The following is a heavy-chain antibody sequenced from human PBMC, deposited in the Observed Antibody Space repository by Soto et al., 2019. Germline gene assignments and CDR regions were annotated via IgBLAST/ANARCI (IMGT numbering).Heavy chain of an antibody. CDR1: GYTFTSTY. CDR3: ARGGGAHYRFDP. V-gene: IGHV1-18*01. Sequence: QVQLVQSGAELRKPGASVKVSCKASGYTFTSTYLTWVRQAPGRGLEWVGWISPDTGNTNYAKKFRGRVTLTTDTSTNTVYMELRSLSPDDTAVYYCARGGGAHYRFDPWGQGTLVTVSS. J-gene: IGHJ5*02. CDR2: ISPDTGNT. D-gene: IGHD1-26*01.